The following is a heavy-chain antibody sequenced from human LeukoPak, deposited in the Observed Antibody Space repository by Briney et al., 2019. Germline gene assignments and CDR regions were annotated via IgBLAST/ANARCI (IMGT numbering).Heavy chain of an antibody. V-gene: IGHV3-53*01. CDR1: GFNVSSNY. Sequence: GGSLRLSCAASGFNVSSNYMSWVRQAPGKGLEWVSVVHSGGPTYYADSVKGRFTISRDNSKNTVYLQIHSLRAEDTAVYFCVRHLKSGIYFRDAFDIWGQGTMVTVSS. CDR2: VHSGGPT. CDR3: VRHLKSGIYFRDAFDI. J-gene: IGHJ3*02. D-gene: IGHD1-26*01.